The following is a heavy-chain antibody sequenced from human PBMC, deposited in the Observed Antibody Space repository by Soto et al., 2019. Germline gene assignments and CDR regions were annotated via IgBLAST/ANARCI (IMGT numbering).Heavy chain of an antibody. CDR3: ARSGYSYGYSGYAFDI. CDR1: GGTFSSYA. Sequence: SVKVSCKASGGTFSSYAISWVRQAPGQGLEWMGGIIPIFGTANYAQKFQGRVTITADESTSTAYTELSSLRSEDTAVYYCARSGYSYGYSGYAFDIWGQGTMVTVSS. CDR2: IIPIFGTA. J-gene: IGHJ3*02. V-gene: IGHV1-69*13. D-gene: IGHD5-18*01.